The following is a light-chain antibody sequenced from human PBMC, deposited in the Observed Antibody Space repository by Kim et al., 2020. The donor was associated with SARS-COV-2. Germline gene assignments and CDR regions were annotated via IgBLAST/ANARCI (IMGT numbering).Light chain of an antibody. V-gene: IGLV3-21*01. J-gene: IGLJ3*02. CDR3: QVWESNDDHRV. CDR1: NIGSSG. Sequence: APGKTATINCGGDNIGSSGVHWYQQKPGRAPLLVIYNDSERPSGIPERFSGSNSGNTATLTVSRVEAGDEADYFCQVWESNDDHRVFGGGTQLTVL. CDR2: NDS.